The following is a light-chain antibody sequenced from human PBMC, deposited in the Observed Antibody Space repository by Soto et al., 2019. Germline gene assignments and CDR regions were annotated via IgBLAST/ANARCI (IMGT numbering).Light chain of an antibody. V-gene: IGKV3-11*01. Sequence: EIVVTQSPATLSLSPGESATLSCRASQSVSSHLAWYQQKPGQAPRXLIYDAYNRATGIPPRFSGSGSGTDFTLTISSLEPEDSEVYYCQQRHMWPITFGQGTRLEIK. CDR2: DAY. CDR3: QQRHMWPIT. J-gene: IGKJ5*01. CDR1: QSVSSH.